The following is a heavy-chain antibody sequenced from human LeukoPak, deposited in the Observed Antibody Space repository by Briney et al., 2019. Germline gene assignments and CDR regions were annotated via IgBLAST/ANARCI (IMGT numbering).Heavy chain of an antibody. V-gene: IGHV1-69*04. CDR2: IIPIFGIA. Sequence: GASVKVSCKASGGTFSSYAISWVRQAPGQGHEWMGRIIPIFGIATYAQKFQGRVTITADKSTSTAYMELSSLRSEDTAVYYCARDSRMGYCSSTSCYHTYYYYGMDVWGQGTTVTVSS. D-gene: IGHD2-2*01. J-gene: IGHJ6*02. CDR1: GGTFSSYA. CDR3: ARDSRMGYCSSTSCYHTYYYYGMDV.